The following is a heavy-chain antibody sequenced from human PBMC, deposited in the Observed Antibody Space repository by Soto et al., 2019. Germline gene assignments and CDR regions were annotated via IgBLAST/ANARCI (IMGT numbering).Heavy chain of an antibody. CDR3: ARVYLSAVTMVRRALRY. V-gene: IGHV4-59*12. CDR2: IYYSGST. Sequence: SETLSLTCTVSGGSISSYYWSWIRQPPGKGLEWSGYIYYSGSTNYNPSLKSRVTISVDTSKNQFSLKLSSVTAADTAVYYCARVYLSAVTMVRRALRYWGQGTPVTVSS. J-gene: IGHJ4*02. CDR1: GGSISSYY. D-gene: IGHD3-10*01.